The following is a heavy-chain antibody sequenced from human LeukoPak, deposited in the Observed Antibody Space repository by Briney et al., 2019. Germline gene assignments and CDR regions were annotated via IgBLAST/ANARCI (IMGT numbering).Heavy chain of an antibody. V-gene: IGHV3-7*01. D-gene: IGHD3-9*01. Sequence: GGSLRLSCAASGFTFSSYWMSWVRQAPGKGLEWVANIKQDGSEKYYVDSVKGRFTISRDDAKNSLYLQMNSLRAEDTAVYYCARSNVLRYFDWLSGSYYYYYYMDVWGKGTTVTVSS. J-gene: IGHJ6*03. CDR2: IKQDGSEK. CDR3: ARSNVLRYFDWLSGSYYYYYYMDV. CDR1: GFTFSSYW.